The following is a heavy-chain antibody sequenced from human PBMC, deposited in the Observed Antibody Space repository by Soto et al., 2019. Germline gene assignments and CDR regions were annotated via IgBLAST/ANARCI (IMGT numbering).Heavy chain of an antibody. D-gene: IGHD2-2*01. CDR1: GYTFTGYY. CDR3: ARHDCISSSCYYYYYYVMDV. V-gene: IGHV1-69*13. Sequence: SVKVSCKPSGYTFTGYYIHWLRQAPGQGLEWMGGIIPFFDTANYAQQFQGRVTITADESTSTAYMELSSLRSEDTAVYYCARHDCISSSCYYYYYYVMDVWGQGTTVTVSS. CDR2: IIPFFDTA. J-gene: IGHJ6*02.